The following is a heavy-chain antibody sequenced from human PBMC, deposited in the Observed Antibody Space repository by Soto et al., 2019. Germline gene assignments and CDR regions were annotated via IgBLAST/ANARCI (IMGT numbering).Heavy chain of an antibody. V-gene: IGHV1-3*01. J-gene: IGHJ5*02. CDR1: GYTFTSYA. CDR2: INAGNGNT. Sequence: ASVKVSCKASGYTFTSYAMHWVRQAPGQRLEWMGWINAGNGNTKYSQKFQGRVTITRDTSASTAYMELSGLRSEDTAVYYCARTYYYDSSGYYRPTNWFDPWGQGTLVTVSS. CDR3: ARTYYYDSSGYYRPTNWFDP. D-gene: IGHD3-22*01.